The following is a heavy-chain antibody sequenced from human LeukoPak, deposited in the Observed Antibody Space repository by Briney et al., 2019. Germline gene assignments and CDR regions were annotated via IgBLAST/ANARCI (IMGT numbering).Heavy chain of an antibody. V-gene: IGHV1-69*13. CDR2: IIPILGTT. CDR3: ARVRWSGSYDRDAFDM. CDR1: GGTFSSYA. Sequence: SVKVSCKAPGGTFSSYAISWVRQAPGQGLEWMGGIIPILGTTTYAQKFQDRVTIIADESTSTAYMELSSLRSEDSAVYYCARVRWSGSYDRDAFDMWGQGTMVTVSS. J-gene: IGHJ3*02. D-gene: IGHD3-22*01.